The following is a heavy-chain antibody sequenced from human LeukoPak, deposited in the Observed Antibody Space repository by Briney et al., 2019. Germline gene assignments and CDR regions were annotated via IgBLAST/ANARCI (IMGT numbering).Heavy chain of an antibody. CDR1: GFTFSSYW. D-gene: IGHD6-13*01. Sequence: GGSLRLSGAASGFTFSSYWMSWVRQAPGKGLEWVANIRQDGSDKNYVDSVEGRFTISRDNAKRSLYLQMNSLRAEDTAVYYCAPPPIAATGNWGQGTLVTVSS. J-gene: IGHJ4*02. V-gene: IGHV3-7*01. CDR3: APPPIAATGN. CDR2: IRQDGSDK.